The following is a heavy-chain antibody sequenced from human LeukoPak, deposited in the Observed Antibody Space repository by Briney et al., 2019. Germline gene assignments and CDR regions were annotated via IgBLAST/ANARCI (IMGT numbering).Heavy chain of an antibody. J-gene: IGHJ4*02. CDR2: ISGSGGST. D-gene: IGHD6-6*01. CDR1: GFTFSSYA. V-gene: IGHV3-23*01. CDR3: ARGVAARPGYFDY. Sequence: GGSLRLSCAASGFTFSSYAMSWVRQAPGKGLEWVSAISGSGGSTYYADSVKGRFTISRDNSKNTLYLQMNSLRAEDTAVYYCARGVAARPGYFDYWGQGTLVTVSS.